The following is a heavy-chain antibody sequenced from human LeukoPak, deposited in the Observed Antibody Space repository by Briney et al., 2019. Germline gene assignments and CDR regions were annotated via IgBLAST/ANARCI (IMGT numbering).Heavy chain of an antibody. CDR1: GGTFSSYA. D-gene: IGHD3-22*01. CDR3: ARAVSYGGVITTLDAFDI. J-gene: IGHJ3*02. Sequence: SVKVSCKASGGTFSSYAISWVRQAPGQGPEWMGGIIPIFGTANYAQKFQGRVTITTDESTSTAYMELSSLRSEDTAVYYCARAVSYGGVITTLDAFDIWGQGTMVTVSS. CDR2: IIPIFGTA. V-gene: IGHV1-69*05.